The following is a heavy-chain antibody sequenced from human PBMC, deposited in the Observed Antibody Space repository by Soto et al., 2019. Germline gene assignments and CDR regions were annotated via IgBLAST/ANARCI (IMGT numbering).Heavy chain of an antibody. CDR2: FDPEAGET. CDR3: ATWQQLVRSYYYYGMDV. Sequence: ASVKVSCKVSGYTLTELSMHWVRQAPGKGLEWMGGFDPEAGETIYAQKFQGRVTMTEDTSTDTAYMELSSLRSEDTAVYYCATWQQLVRSYYYYGMDVWGQGTTVTVSS. J-gene: IGHJ6*02. CDR1: GYTLTELS. D-gene: IGHD6-13*01. V-gene: IGHV1-24*01.